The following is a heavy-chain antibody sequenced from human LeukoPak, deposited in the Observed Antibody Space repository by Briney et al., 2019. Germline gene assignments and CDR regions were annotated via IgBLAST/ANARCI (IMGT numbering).Heavy chain of an antibody. J-gene: IGHJ5*02. CDR2: INTDGSST. Sequence: PGGSLRLSCAASGFTFSSYWMHWVRQAPGKGLVWVSRINTDGSSTSYADSVKGRFTTSRDNAKNTLYLQMNSLRAEDTAVYYCAREACSSTSCWFDPWGQGTLVTVSS. CDR1: GFTFSSYW. D-gene: IGHD2-2*01. CDR3: AREACSSTSCWFDP. V-gene: IGHV3-74*01.